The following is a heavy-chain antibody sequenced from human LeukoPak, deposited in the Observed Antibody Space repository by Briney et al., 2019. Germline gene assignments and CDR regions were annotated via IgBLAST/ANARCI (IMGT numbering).Heavy chain of an antibody. CDR3: ARDSRVYGDYHAFDI. CDR2: IYYSGST. J-gene: IGHJ3*02. V-gene: IGHV4-61*01. D-gene: IGHD4-17*01. CDR1: GGSVSSGSYY. Sequence: SEALSLTCTVSGGSVSSGSYYWSWIRQPPGKGLEWIGYIYYSGSTNYNPSLKSRVTISVDTSKNQFSLKLSSVTAADTAVYYCARDSRVYGDYHAFDIWGQGTMVTVSS.